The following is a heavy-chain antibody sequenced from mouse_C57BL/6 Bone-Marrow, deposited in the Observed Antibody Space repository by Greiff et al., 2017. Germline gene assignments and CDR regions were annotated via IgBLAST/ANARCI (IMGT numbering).Heavy chain of an antibody. Sequence: VQLQQSGPELVKPGASVKISCKASGYAFSSSWMNWVKQRPGKGLEWIGRIYPGDGGTNYNGKFKGKATLTAEKSSSTAYMQLSSLTSEDSAVYFCARGGWFLPSWFAYWGQGTLVTVSA. V-gene: IGHV1-82*01. CDR1: GYAFSSSW. CDR2: IYPGDGGT. CDR3: ARGGWFLPSWFAY. J-gene: IGHJ3*01. D-gene: IGHD1-1*02.